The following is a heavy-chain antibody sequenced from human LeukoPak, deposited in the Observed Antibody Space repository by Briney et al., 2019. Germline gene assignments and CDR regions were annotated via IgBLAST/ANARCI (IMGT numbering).Heavy chain of an antibody. CDR3: ASNPRRAYWFDP. D-gene: IGHD6-6*01. J-gene: IGHJ5*02. CDR1: GFIFNIYA. Sequence: PGGSLRLSCAASGFIFNIYAMTWVRQAPGKGLEWVSVISGSGDTTYYADSVKGRFTISRDNSKNTLYVQMNSLRAEDTAVYYCASNPRRAYWFDPWGQGTLVTVSS. V-gene: IGHV3-23*01. CDR2: ISGSGDTT.